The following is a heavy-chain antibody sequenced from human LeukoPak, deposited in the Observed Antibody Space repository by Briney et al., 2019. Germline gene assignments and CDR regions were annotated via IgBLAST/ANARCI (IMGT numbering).Heavy chain of an antibody. V-gene: IGHV6-1*01. CDR1: GDSVSSNSVA. D-gene: IGHD4/OR15-4a*01. CDR2: TYYRSKWYN. Sequence: SQTLSLTCAVSGDSVSSNSVAWNWIRQSPSGGLEWLGRTYYRSKWYNEYAVSVKSRITINPDTSNNQVSLYLNFVTPEDTAVYYCTAMVINHACDIWGLGTMVTVYS. J-gene: IGHJ3*02. CDR3: TAMVINHACDI.